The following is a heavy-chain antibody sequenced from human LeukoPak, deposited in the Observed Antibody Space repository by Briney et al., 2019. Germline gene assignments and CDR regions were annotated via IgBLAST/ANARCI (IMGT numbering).Heavy chain of an antibody. Sequence: SETLSLTCTVSGGSISSGSYYWSWIRQSPGKGLEWIGSMYHSGSTYYNPSLRSRVTISVDTSKNQFSLNLSSVTAADTAVYYCARHKNYYYYYMDVWGKGTTVTISS. CDR2: MYHSGST. V-gene: IGHV4-39*01. CDR1: GGSISSGSYY. J-gene: IGHJ6*03. CDR3: ARHKNYYYYYMDV.